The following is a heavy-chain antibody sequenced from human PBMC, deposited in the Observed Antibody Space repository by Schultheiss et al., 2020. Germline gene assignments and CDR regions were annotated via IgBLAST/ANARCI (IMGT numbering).Heavy chain of an antibody. J-gene: IGHJ4*02. V-gene: IGHV3-7*03. Sequence: GESLRLSCAASGFTFSSYAMHWVRQAPGKGLEWVADIKCDGSEKYYVDSVKGRLTISRDNAKNSLYLQMNSLRAEDTAVYYCASWGRVGAIGYWGQGTLVTVSS. CDR2: IKCDGSEK. CDR1: GFTFSSYA. CDR3: ASWGRVGAIGY. D-gene: IGHD1-26*01.